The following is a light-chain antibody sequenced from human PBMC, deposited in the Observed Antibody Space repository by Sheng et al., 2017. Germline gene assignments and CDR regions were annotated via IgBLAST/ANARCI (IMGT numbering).Light chain of an antibody. CDR3: QQYYSTPLT. J-gene: IGKJ3*01. CDR1: QSVLHSSNNKNY. V-gene: IGKV4-1*01. Sequence: DIVMTQSPDSLAVSLGERATINCKSSQSVLHSSNNKNYLAWYQQKPGQPPKLLIYWASTRESGVPDRFSGSGSGTDFTLTISGLQAEDVAVYYCQQYYSTPLTFGPGTKVDIK. CDR2: WAS.